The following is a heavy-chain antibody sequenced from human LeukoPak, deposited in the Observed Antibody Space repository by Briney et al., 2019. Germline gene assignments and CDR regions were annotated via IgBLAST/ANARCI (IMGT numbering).Heavy chain of an antibody. J-gene: IGHJ4*02. Sequence: GGSLRLSCAASGFTFSSYGMHWVRQAPGKGLEWVAFIRYDGSNKYYADSVKGRFTISRDNSKNTLYLQMNSLRAEDTALYYCAKGRGAMAHFDYWGQGTLVTVSS. V-gene: IGHV3-30*02. D-gene: IGHD3-10*01. CDR3: AKGRGAMAHFDY. CDR2: IRYDGSNK. CDR1: GFTFSSYG.